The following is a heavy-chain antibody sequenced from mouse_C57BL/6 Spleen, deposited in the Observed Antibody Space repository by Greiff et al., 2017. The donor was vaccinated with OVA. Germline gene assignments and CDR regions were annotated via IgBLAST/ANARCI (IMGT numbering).Heavy chain of an antibody. D-gene: IGHD4-1*02. CDR1: GYTFTDYY. Sequence: VQLQQSGPELVKPGASVKISCKASGYTFTDYYMNWVKQSHGKSLEWIGDINPNNGGTSYNQKFKGKATLTVDKSSSTAYMELRSLTSEDSAVYYCARGNSNWNFDYWGQGTTLTVSS. CDR2: INPNNGGT. J-gene: IGHJ2*01. CDR3: ARGNSNWNFDY. V-gene: IGHV1-26*01.